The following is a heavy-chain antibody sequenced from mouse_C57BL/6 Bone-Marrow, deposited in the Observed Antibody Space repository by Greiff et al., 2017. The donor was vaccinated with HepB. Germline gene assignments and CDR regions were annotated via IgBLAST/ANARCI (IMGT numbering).Heavy chain of an antibody. CDR3: ARPGVGGDFDD. Sequence: QVQLQQPGAELVKPGASVKLSCKASGYTFTSYWMHWVKQRPGRGLEWIGRIDPDSGGTKYIEKFKSQVTLAEDKPSSTAYMQRSSLTSEDTAVYDRARPGVGGDFDDWGQGTTLTVSS. CDR1: GYTFTSYW. CDR2: IDPDSGGT. J-gene: IGHJ2*01. V-gene: IGHV1-72*01. D-gene: IGHD1-1*01.